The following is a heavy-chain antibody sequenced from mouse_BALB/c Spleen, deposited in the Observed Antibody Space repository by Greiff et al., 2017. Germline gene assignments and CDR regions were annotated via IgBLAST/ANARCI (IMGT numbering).Heavy chain of an antibody. CDR1: GFSLTSYG. CDR2: IWSGGST. CDR3: ARNSLVEDYYAMDY. J-gene: IGHJ4*01. D-gene: IGHD1-3*01. V-gene: IGHV2-4-1*01. Sequence: QVQLKESGPGLVQPSQCLSITCTVSGFSLTSYGVHWVRQSPGKGLEWLGVIWSGGSTDYNAAFISRLSISKDNSKSQVFFKMNSLQADDTAIFYCARNSLVEDYYAMDYWGQGTSVTVSS.